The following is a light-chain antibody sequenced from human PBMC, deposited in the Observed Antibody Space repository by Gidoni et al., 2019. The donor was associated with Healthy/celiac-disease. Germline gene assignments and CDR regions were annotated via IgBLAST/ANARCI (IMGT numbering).Light chain of an antibody. V-gene: IGLV2-14*01. J-gene: IGLJ3*02. Sequence: QSALTQPASVSGSPGQPITISCTGTSSDVGGYNYVPWYQQHPGKAPKLMIYEVSNRPSGVSNRFSGSKSGNTASLTISGLQAEDEADYYCSSYTSSSTLEVFGGGTKLTVL. CDR2: EVS. CDR3: SSYTSSSTLEV. CDR1: SSDVGGYNY.